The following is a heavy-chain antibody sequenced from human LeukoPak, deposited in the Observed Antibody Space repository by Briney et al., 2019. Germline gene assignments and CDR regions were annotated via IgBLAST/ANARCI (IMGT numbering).Heavy chain of an antibody. CDR2: IYPGDSDT. CDR1: GYSFTSYW. D-gene: IGHD3-22*01. J-gene: IGHJ4*02. Sequence: GESLKISCKGSGYSFTSYWIGWVRQMPGKGLEWMGIIYPGDSDTRYSPSFQGQVTISADKSISTAYLQWSSLKASDTAMYYCASSGYDSSGYYPDFDYWGQGTLVTVSS. V-gene: IGHV5-51*01. CDR3: ASSGYDSSGYYPDFDY.